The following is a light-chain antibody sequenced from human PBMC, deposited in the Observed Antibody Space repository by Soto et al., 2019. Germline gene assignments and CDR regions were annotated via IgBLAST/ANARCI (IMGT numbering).Light chain of an antibody. Sequence: QSVFTQPPSVSAAPGQKVTIACSGSSSNIGNNYVSWYQQLPGTAPKLLIYDNNKRPSGIPDRFSGYKSGTSATLGITGLQTGDEADYYCGTWDSSLSAVVXXXGTKLXVL. J-gene: IGLJ2*01. V-gene: IGLV1-51*01. CDR3: GTWDSSLSAVV. CDR1: SSNIGNNY. CDR2: DNN.